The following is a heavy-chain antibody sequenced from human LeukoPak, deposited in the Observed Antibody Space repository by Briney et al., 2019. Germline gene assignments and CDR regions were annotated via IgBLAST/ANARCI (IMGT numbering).Heavy chain of an antibody. V-gene: IGHV4-30-4*01. D-gene: IGHD5-18*01. J-gene: IGHJ4*02. CDR3: AKADTAMIFYFDY. CDR1: GGSLCIGDSY. Sequence: SQPLSLPCTVSGGSLCIGDSYCSWVRQPPGEGLDWFGEIYYSGSTYYNPSLKSRVPISVDTSKNQFSLKLSSVTAPDTAVDYCAKADTAMIFYFDYWGQGTLVTVSP. CDR2: IYYSGST.